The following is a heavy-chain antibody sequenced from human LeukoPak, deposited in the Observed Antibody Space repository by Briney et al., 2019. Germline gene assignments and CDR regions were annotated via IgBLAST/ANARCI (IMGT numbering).Heavy chain of an antibody. Sequence: SETLSLTCSVSGGSISSGGYYWSWIRQHPGKGRDGIGYIYYSGSNYSNPSLKSRVTMSVDTSKNQFSLKLRSVTAADTAVYYCAGTYGSGSFDYWRQGTLVTVSS. CDR2: IYYSGSN. V-gene: IGHV4-31*03. CDR3: AGTYGSGSFDY. J-gene: IGHJ4*02. D-gene: IGHD3-10*01. CDR1: GGSISSGGYY.